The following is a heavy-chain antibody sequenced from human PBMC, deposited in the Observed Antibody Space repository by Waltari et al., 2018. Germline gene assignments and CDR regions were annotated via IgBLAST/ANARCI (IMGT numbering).Heavy chain of an antibody. Sequence: EVQLVESGGGLVQPGGSLRLPCAAPGFPLSNYWMSWVRQAPGKGPEWVANIMTDGREEYYVDSVRGRFTISRDNAKNSLYLQMNSLRPEDTAVYYCVRDQWFAFDIWGQGTMVTVSS. CDR3: VRDQWFAFDI. CDR2: IMTDGREE. V-gene: IGHV3-7*01. CDR1: GFPLSNYW. D-gene: IGHD3-22*01. J-gene: IGHJ3*02.